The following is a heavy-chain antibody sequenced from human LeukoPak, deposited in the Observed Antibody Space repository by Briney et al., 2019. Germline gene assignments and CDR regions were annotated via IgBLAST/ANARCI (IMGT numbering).Heavy chain of an antibody. Sequence: GGSLRLSCAASGFIFSSYWMSWVRQAPGKGLEWVANIKQDGSEKYNVDSVKGRFTVSRDNAKNSLYLQMNSLRAEDTAVYYCANHLACGSTSCPPFDYWGQGTLVTVSS. J-gene: IGHJ4*02. CDR1: GFIFSSYW. CDR3: ANHLACGSTSCPPFDY. V-gene: IGHV3-7*01. CDR2: IKQDGSEK. D-gene: IGHD2-2*01.